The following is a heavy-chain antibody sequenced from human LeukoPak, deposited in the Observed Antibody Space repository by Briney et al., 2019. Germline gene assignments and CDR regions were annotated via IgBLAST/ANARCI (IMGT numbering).Heavy chain of an antibody. V-gene: IGHV4-59*01. Sequence: PSETLSLTCTVSGGSISSYYWNWIRQPPGQGLEWIGYIYYSGSTNYNPSLKNRVTISVDTSKNQFSLKLSSVTAADTAVYYCARGGWYPESFQHWGQGALVTVSS. CDR1: GGSISSYY. CDR3: ARGGWYPESFQH. J-gene: IGHJ1*01. D-gene: IGHD6-19*01. CDR2: IYYSGST.